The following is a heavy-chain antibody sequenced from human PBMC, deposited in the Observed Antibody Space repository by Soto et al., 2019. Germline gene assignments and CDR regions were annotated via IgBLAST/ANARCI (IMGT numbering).Heavy chain of an antibody. D-gene: IGHD4-17*01. CDR1: GGSISSSSYY. V-gene: IGHV4-39*01. Sequence: SETLSLTCTVSGGSISSSSYYWGWIRQPPGQGLEWLGNIYSSGNTYYNPSLKSRVTISGDTSKNQFSLRLTSVTAADTAVYYCARHPPYGPLDYWGQGTLVTVSS. J-gene: IGHJ4*02. CDR3: ARHPPYGPLDY. CDR2: IYSSGNT.